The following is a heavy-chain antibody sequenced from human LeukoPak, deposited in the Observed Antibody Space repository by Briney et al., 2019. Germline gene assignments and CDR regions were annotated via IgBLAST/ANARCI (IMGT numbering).Heavy chain of an antibody. J-gene: IGHJ5*02. V-gene: IGHV4-59*01. Sequence: SETLSLTCTVSVDSISSYYWSWIRQSPGKGLEWIGYIYYSGSTNYNPSLKSRVTISVDTSKNQFSLKLSSVTAADTAVYYCARGGSDSSGYSWFDPWGQGTLVTVSS. CDR2: IYYSGST. CDR1: VDSISSYY. CDR3: ARGGSDSSGYSWFDP. D-gene: IGHD3-22*01.